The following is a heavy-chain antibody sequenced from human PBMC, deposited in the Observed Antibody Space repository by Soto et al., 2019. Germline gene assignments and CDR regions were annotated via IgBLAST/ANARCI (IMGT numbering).Heavy chain of an antibody. V-gene: IGHV3-23*01. CDR3: AKDRSSTSCYAFDY. CDR2: IGGSSGST. D-gene: IGHD2-2*01. Sequence: EVQLLESGGGLLQPGGSLRLSCAASGFTFRSYAMSWVRQAPGKGLEWVSAIGGSSGSTDYADSVKGRFIISRDNSKNTLFLQMNSLRAEDTAVYYCAKDRSSTSCYAFDYWGQGTLVTVSS. J-gene: IGHJ4*02. CDR1: GFTFRSYA.